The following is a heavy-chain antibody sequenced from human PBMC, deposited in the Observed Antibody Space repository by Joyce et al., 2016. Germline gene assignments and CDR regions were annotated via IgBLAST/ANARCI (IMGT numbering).Heavy chain of an antibody. J-gene: IGHJ4*02. Sequence: QITLIESGPTAAKATQTLTLTCAFSGFSLSSSGSGVAWIRQPAGKSLEWLAIIYWDGTKRYSPCLNNRLAITKDTAKNQVILTMTSVEPVDTATYYCAHSTNCYSGHFHYWGLGSLVTVSS. CDR2: IYWDGTK. CDR3: AHSTNCYSGHFHY. D-gene: IGHD2-21*01. CDR1: GFSLSSSGSG. V-gene: IGHV2-5*02.